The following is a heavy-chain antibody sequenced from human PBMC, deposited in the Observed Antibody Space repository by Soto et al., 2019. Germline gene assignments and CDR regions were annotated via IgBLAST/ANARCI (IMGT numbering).Heavy chain of an antibody. V-gene: IGHV3-9*01. CDR1: GFTFDDYA. Sequence: PGGSLRLSCVASGFTFDDYAMNWVRQGPGKGLEWVSGISWNSGSIAYAESVKGRFTISGDNAKNSLYLQMTSLRVEDTAFYYCAKDIGVGGADIFDFRGRGTLVTVSS. J-gene: IGHJ4*02. CDR2: ISWNSGSI. D-gene: IGHD1-26*01. CDR3: AKDIGVGGADIFDF.